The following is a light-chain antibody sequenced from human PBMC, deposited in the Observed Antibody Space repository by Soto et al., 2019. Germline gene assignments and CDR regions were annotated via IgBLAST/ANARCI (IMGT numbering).Light chain of an antibody. CDR1: QSLGNY. J-gene: IGKJ1*01. V-gene: IGKV3-11*01. CDR3: QQYNSYSTWT. CDR2: DAS. Sequence: VFTQSPANLSLSPGDRATLSCRASQSLGNYLAWYQQKPGQAPRLLIFDASNRATGIPARFSGSGSGTDFTHTISSLQPDDFATYYCQQYNSYSTWTFAQGTKVDI.